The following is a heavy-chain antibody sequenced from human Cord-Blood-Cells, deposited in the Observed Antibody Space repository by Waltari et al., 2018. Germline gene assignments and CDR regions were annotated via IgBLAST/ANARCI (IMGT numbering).Heavy chain of an antibody. CDR3: ARHTGQYNWNYEFDY. CDR2: IYYSGGT. D-gene: IGHD1-7*01. V-gene: IGHV4-39*01. Sequence: QLQLQESGPGLVKPSATLSLTCTVSGGSISSSSYYWGWIRQPPGKGLEWIGSIYYSGGTSYTPPLKSRVTISVDTSKNQFSLKLSCVTAADTAVYYCARHTGQYNWNYEFDYWGQGTLVTVSS. CDR1: GGSISSSSYY. J-gene: IGHJ4*02.